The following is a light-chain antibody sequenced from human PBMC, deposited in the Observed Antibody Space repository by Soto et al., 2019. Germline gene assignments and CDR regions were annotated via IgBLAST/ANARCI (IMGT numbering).Light chain of an antibody. V-gene: IGLV2-14*01. Sequence: VLTQPASVSGSPGQSITISCTGTSSDVGGYNYVSWYQQHPGKAPKLMIYDVSNRPSGVSNRFSGSKSGNTASLTISGLQAEDEADYYCSSYTSSSTGVFGGGTKVTVL. CDR1: SSDVGGYNY. CDR2: DVS. CDR3: SSYTSSSTGV. J-gene: IGLJ2*01.